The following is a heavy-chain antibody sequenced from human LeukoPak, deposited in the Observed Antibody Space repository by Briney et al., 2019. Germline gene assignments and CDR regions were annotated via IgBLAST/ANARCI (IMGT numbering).Heavy chain of an antibody. J-gene: IGHJ4*02. CDR3: AKGGIAAADL. CDR2: ISGSGDRT. Sequence: PGGSLRLSCAASGFTFSSSAMSWVRQAPGKGLQWVSSISGSGDRTYYADSVKGRFTFSRDNSKNTMYLQMNSLRADDTAVYYCAKGGIAAADLRGQGTLVTVSS. CDR1: GFTFSSSA. V-gene: IGHV3-23*01. D-gene: IGHD6-13*01.